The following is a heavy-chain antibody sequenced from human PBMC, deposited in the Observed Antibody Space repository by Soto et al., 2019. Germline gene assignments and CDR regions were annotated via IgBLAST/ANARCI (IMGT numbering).Heavy chain of an antibody. CDR3: ESSYCGSDCSVLYYCHGMDV. CDR2: ISAYNGNT. J-gene: IGHJ6*02. CDR1: GYTFSSYG. D-gene: IGHD2-21*02. Sequence: QVKLVQSGAEVKKPGASVKVSCKASGYTFSSYGISWVRQAPGQRLEWMGWISAYNGNTNYAQKVQARVTMTTDTSTGKADTELRSLRSDDRAVYDCESSYCGSDCSVLYYCHGMDVWRQGTTVNVSS. V-gene: IGHV1-18*01.